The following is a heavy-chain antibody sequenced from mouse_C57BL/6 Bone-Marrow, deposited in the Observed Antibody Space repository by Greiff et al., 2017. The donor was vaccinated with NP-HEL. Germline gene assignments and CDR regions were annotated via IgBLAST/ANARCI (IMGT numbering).Heavy chain of an antibody. Sequence: QVQLQQSGAELAKPGASVKLSCKASGYTFTSYWMHWVKQRPGQGLEWIGYINPSSGYTKYNQKFKDKATLTADKSSSTAYMQLSSLTYEDSAVDYCARRGDGYYDWFAYWGQGTLVTVSA. CDR3: ARRGDGYYDWFAY. CDR1: GYTFTSYW. J-gene: IGHJ3*01. CDR2: INPSSGYT. V-gene: IGHV1-7*01. D-gene: IGHD2-3*01.